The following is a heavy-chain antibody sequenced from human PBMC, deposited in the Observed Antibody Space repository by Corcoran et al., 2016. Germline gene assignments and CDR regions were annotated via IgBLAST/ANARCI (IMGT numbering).Heavy chain of an antibody. V-gene: IGHV3-33*01. D-gene: IGHD2-2*02. CDR1: GFTFSSYG. J-gene: IGHJ6*02. Sequence: QVQLVESGGGVVQPGRSLRLSCAASGFTFSSYGMHWVRQAPGKGLEWVAVIWYDGSNKYYADSVKGRFTIARDNSKNTLYLQMNSLRAEDTAVYYWAGEDIVVVPDAIKDPGYYYGMDVRGQGTTVTVSS. CDR2: IWYDGSNK. CDR3: AGEDIVVVPDAIKDPGYYYGMDV.